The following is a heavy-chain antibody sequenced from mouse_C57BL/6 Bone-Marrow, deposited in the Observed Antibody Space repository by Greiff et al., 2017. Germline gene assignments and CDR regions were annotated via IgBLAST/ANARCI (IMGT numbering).Heavy chain of an antibody. CDR3: ARGGIYYGNYWYFDV. D-gene: IGHD2-1*01. CDR2: IDPSDSYT. J-gene: IGHJ1*03. V-gene: IGHV1-59*01. Sequence: QVQLQQPGAELVRPGISVKLSCKASGYTFTSYWMHWVKQRPGQGLEWIGVIDPSDSYTNYNQKFKGKATLTVDTSSSTAYMQLSSLTSEDSAVYYCARGGIYYGNYWYFDVWGTGTTVTVSS. CDR1: GYTFTSYW.